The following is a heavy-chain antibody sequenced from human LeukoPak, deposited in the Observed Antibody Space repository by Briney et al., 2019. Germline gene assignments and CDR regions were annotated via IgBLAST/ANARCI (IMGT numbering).Heavy chain of an antibody. D-gene: IGHD2-2*01. CDR3: ARIAYQLLFYLDV. CDR1: GGSISSYY. V-gene: IGHV4-59*08. Sequence: SETLSLTCTVSGGSISSYYWSWIRQPPGKGLEWIGYIYYSGSTKYNPSLKSRVTISIDTSKKQFSLKLNSVTATDTAVYYCARIAYQLLFYLDVWGKGTTVTVSS. J-gene: IGHJ6*03. CDR2: IYYSGST.